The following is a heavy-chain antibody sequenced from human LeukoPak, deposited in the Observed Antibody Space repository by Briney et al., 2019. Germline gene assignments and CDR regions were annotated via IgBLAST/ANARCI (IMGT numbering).Heavy chain of an antibody. Sequence: GGSLRLSCAASGFTFSSYSMNWVRQAPGKGLEWVSAISGGGGSTYYADSVKGRFTISRDNSKNTLYLQMNSLRAEDTAVYYCAKAVEPIDYWGQGTLVTVSS. V-gene: IGHV3-23*01. CDR3: AKAVEPIDY. CDR1: GFTFSSYS. CDR2: ISGGGGST. J-gene: IGHJ4*02. D-gene: IGHD1-26*01.